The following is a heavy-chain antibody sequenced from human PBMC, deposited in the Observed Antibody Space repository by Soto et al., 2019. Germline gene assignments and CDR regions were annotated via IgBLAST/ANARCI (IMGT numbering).Heavy chain of an antibody. V-gene: IGHV3-21*01. CDR2: ISSSSSYI. CDR3: ARDRGSEYYYDSSGYPFDY. J-gene: IGHJ4*02. D-gene: IGHD3-22*01. CDR1: GFTFSSYS. Sequence: LRLSCAASGFTFSSYSMNWVRQAPGKGLEWVSSISSSSSYIYYADSVKGRFTISRDNAKNSLYLQMNSLRAEDTAVYCCARDRGSEYYYDSSGYPFDYWGQGTLVTVSS.